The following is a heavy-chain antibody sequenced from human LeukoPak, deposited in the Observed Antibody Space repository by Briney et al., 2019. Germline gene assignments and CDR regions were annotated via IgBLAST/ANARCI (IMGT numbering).Heavy chain of an antibody. CDR1: GGSFSGYY. Sequence: PSETLSLTCAAYGGSFSGYYWSWIRQPPGKGLEWIGYIYYSGSTNYNPSLKSRVTISVDTSKNQFSLKLSSVTAADTAVYYCARDGDGPNSGEAFDIWGQGTMVTVSS. CDR2: IYYSGST. J-gene: IGHJ3*02. CDR3: ARDGDGPNSGEAFDI. V-gene: IGHV4-59*01. D-gene: IGHD5-24*01.